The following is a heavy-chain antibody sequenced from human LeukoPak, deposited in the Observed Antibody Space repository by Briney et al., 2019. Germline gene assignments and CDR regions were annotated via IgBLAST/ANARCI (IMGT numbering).Heavy chain of an antibody. V-gene: IGHV3-11*01. CDR1: GFTFSDYY. CDR2: ISNSGGTI. J-gene: IGHJ3*02. D-gene: IGHD4-23*01. Sequence: PGGSLRLSCAASGFTFSDYYMSWIRQAPGKGLEWVSYISNSGGTIYYADSVKGRFTISRDNAKNSLYLQMNSLRAEDTAVYYCARGITTVVTYDAFDIWGQGTMVTVSS. CDR3: ARGITTVVTYDAFDI.